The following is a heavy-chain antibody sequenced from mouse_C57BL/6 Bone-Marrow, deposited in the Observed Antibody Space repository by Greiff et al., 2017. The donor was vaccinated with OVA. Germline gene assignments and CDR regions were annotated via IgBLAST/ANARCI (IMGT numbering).Heavy chain of an antibody. CDR1: GYTFTDYY. CDR2: INPNNGGT. J-gene: IGHJ2*01. V-gene: IGHV1-26*01. Sequence: VQLQQSGPELVKPGASVKISCKASGYTFTDYYMNWVKQSHGKSLEWIGDINPNNGGTSYNQKFKGKATLTVDKSSSTAYMELRSLTSEDSAVYYCARKWLLRLDYWGQGTTLTVSS. D-gene: IGHD2-3*01. CDR3: ARKWLLRLDY.